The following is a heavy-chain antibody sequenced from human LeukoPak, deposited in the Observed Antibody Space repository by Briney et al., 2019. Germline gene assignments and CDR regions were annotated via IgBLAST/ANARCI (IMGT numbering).Heavy chain of an antibody. J-gene: IGHJ4*02. CDR2: IYYSGST. D-gene: IGHD1-26*01. CDR3: ARVSIVGATGAYFGY. CDR1: GGSISSYY. Sequence: PSETLSLTCTVSGGSISSYYWSWIRQPPGKGLEWIGYIYYSGSTNYNPSLKSRVTISVDTSKNQFSLKLSSVTAADTAVYYCARVSIVGATGAYFGYWGQGTLVTVSS. V-gene: IGHV4-59*01.